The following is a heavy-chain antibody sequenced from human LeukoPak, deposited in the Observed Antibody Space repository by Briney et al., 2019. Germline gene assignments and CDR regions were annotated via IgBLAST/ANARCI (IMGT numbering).Heavy chain of an antibody. V-gene: IGHV3-7*01. CDR1: GFTFSNYW. Sequence: GGSLRPSCAASGFTFSNYWMSWVRQAPGKGLEWVANIKQDGSEKYYVDSVKGRFTISRDNADNSLYLQMNSLRAEDTAVYYCARGGQRFDYWGQGTLVTVSS. CDR3: ARGGQRFDY. D-gene: IGHD1-1*01. J-gene: IGHJ4*02. CDR2: IKQDGSEK.